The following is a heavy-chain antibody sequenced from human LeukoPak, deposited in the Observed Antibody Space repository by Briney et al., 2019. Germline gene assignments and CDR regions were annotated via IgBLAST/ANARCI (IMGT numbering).Heavy chain of an antibody. CDR2: IYTSGST. D-gene: IGHD3-10*01. CDR1: GNSISSGDNY. CDR3: ARVGLGMVRGVIGY. V-gene: IGHV4-61*02. J-gene: IGHJ4*02. Sequence: PSETLSLTCTVSGNSISSGDNYWRWIRQPAGTGLEWIGRIYTSGSTNYNPSLKSRVTISGDTSKNQFSLKLSSVTAADTAVYYCARVGLGMVRGVIGYWGQGTLVTVSS.